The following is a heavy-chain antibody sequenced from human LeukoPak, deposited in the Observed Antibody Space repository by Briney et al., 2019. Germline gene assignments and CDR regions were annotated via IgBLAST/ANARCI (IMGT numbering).Heavy chain of an antibody. Sequence: PGGSLRLSCAASGFTVSSNYMSWVRQAPGEGLQWVSVIYSGGSTYYSDSVKGRFTIFRDNSKNTLYLQMNSLRAEDTAVYYCARAVPYYYDSSGYYGQIGAFDIWGQGTMVTVSS. CDR1: GFTVSSNY. CDR3: ARAVPYYYDSSGYYGQIGAFDI. V-gene: IGHV3-53*01. D-gene: IGHD3-22*01. CDR2: IYSGGST. J-gene: IGHJ3*02.